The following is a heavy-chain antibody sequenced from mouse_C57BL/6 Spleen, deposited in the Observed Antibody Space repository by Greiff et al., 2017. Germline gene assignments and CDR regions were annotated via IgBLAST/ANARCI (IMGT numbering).Heavy chain of an antibody. V-gene: IGHV1-26*01. CDR1: GYTFTDYY. D-gene: IGHD1-1*01. Sequence: EVQLHQSGPELAKPGASVKISCKASGYTFTDYYMNWVKQSHGKSLEWIGDINPNNGGTSYNQKFKGKATLTVDKSSSTAYMELRSLTSEDSAVYYCARRGNTVVATDFCYWGQGTTLTVSS. J-gene: IGHJ2*01. CDR2: INPNNGGT. CDR3: ARRGNTVVATDFCY.